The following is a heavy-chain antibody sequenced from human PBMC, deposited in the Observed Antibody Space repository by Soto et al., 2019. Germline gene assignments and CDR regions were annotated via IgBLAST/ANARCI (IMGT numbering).Heavy chain of an antibody. CDR3: ARGWWEREGSVMDV. J-gene: IGHJ6*02. D-gene: IGHD1-26*01. Sequence: SETLSLTCAVSGGPISSGGYSWSWIRQPPGKGLEWIGYIYHSGSTYYNPSLKSRVTISDDTSTNQFSLTLSSVTAADTAVYYCARGWWEREGSVMDVWGQGTTVTVSS. CDR2: IYHSGST. V-gene: IGHV4-30-2*01. CDR1: GGPISSGGYS.